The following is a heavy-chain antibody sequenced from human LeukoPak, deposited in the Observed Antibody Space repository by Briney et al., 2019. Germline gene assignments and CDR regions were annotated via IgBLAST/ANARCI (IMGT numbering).Heavy chain of an antibody. D-gene: IGHD2-2*01. Sequence: GGSLRLSCAASGFTFSSYSMNWVRQAPGKGLGWVSYIGSSSNTIYYADSVKGRFTISRDNAKNTVYLQMNNLRAEDTAVYYCVSFYETYWGRGTLVTVSS. V-gene: IGHV3-48*04. CDR3: VSFYETY. CDR1: GFTFSSYS. J-gene: IGHJ4*02. CDR2: IGSSSNTI.